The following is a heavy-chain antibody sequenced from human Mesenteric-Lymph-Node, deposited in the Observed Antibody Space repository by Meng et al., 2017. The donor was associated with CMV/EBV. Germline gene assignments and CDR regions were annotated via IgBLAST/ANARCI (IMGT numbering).Heavy chain of an antibody. D-gene: IGHD4-17*01. V-gene: IGHV3-21*04. Sequence: GESLKISCAASGFTFSSYSMDWVRQAPGKGLEWVSSISSSGHYIHYADSVKGRFTISRDNAKNSLYLQMGSLRAGDTAVYYCAKDPDKYGDYVGADHWGQGTLVTVSS. CDR1: GFTFSSYS. CDR3: AKDPDKYGDYVGADH. J-gene: IGHJ4*02. CDR2: ISSSGHYI.